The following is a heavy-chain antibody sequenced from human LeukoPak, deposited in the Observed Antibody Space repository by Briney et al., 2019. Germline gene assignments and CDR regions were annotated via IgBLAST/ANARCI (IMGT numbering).Heavy chain of an antibody. D-gene: IGHD6-19*01. J-gene: IGHJ4*02. CDR1: GSIFRTYR. CDR3: VREVGYSGWDEEDY. Sequence: KAGGSLRLSCAASGSIFRTYRMNWVRQAPGKGLEWVSFISGDSSSIYYADSVKGRFTISRDNAKNSLYLQMNSLRDDDTAVYYCVREVGYSGWDEEDYWGQGTLVTVSS. CDR2: ISGDSSSI. V-gene: IGHV3-21*01.